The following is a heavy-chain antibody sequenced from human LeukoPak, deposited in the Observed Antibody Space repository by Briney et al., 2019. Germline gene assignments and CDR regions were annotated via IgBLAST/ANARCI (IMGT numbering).Heavy chain of an antibody. D-gene: IGHD3-22*01. V-gene: IGHV1-69*05. CDR1: GGTLSSYA. CDR2: IIPIFGTA. CDR3: ARAHYYDSSGYLI. Sequence: GSSVKVSCKASGGTLSSYAISWVRQAPGQGLEWMGRIIPIFGTANYAQKFQGRVTITTDESTSTAYMELSSLRSGDTAVYYCARAHYYDSSGYLIWGQGTMVTVSS. J-gene: IGHJ3*02.